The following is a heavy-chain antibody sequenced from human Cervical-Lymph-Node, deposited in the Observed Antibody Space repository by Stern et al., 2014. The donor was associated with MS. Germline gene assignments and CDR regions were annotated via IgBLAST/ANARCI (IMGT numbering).Heavy chain of an antibody. V-gene: IGHV1-69*06. CDR1: GDTFSNYA. J-gene: IGHJ2*01. Sequence: QVQLVESGAEVKKPGASVKVSCKTSGDTFSNYAISWVRQAPGRGLEWMGGIFPIFGTTNYAQKFHGRVTITADKSTSTAYMELSSLRSEDTAVYFCATDGGGYEVLWGRGTLVTVSS. D-gene: IGHD5-12*01. CDR3: ATDGGGYEVL. CDR2: IFPIFGTT.